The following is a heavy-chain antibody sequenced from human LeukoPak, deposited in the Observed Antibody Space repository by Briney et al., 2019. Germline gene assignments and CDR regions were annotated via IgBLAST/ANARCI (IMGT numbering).Heavy chain of an antibody. J-gene: IGHJ4*02. D-gene: IGHD3-10*01. CDR3: ARGGIGSGLVHGY. Sequence: ASVKVSCKASGYTFTGYYMHWVRQAPGQGLEWMGWINPNSGGTNYAQKVQGWVTMTRDTSISTAYMELSRLRSDDTAVYYCARGGIGSGLVHGYWGQGTLVTVSS. CDR2: INPNSGGT. CDR1: GYTFTGYY. V-gene: IGHV1-2*04.